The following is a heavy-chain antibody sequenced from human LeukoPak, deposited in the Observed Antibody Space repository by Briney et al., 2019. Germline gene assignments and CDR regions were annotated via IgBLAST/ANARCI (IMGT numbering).Heavy chain of an antibody. J-gene: IGHJ4*02. D-gene: IGHD5-24*01. CDR1: GFTVSSNY. Sequence: GSLRLSCAASGFTVSSNYMSWVRQAPGKGLEWVSVIYSGGSTYYADSVKGRFTISRDNSKNTLYLQMNSLRAEDTAVYYCARSKLPDGYNLYYFDYWGQGTLVIVSS. V-gene: IGHV3-53*01. CDR3: ARSKLPDGYNLYYFDY. CDR2: IYSGGST.